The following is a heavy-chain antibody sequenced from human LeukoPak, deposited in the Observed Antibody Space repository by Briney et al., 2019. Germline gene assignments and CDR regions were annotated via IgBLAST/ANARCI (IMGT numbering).Heavy chain of an antibody. V-gene: IGHV1-69*05. Sequence: SVTVSCTASGGTFSSYAISWVRQAPGQGLEWMGGIIPIFRTANYSQKFQGRVTITTDESTSKAYMELSSLRSEDTAVYYCAKGDCSTSCYRFDPWGQGTLVTVSS. D-gene: IGHD2-2*01. CDR2: IIPIFRTA. CDR3: AKGDCSTSCYRFDP. CDR1: GGTFSSYA. J-gene: IGHJ5*02.